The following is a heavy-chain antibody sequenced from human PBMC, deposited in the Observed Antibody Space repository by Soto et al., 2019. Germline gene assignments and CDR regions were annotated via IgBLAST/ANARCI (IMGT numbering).Heavy chain of an antibody. CDR2: IIPIFGTA. V-gene: IGHV1-69*13. CDR1: GGTFSSYA. Sequence: ASVKVSCKASGGTFSSYAIGWVRQAPGQGLEWMGGIIPIFGTANYAQKFQGRVTITADESTSTAYMELSSLRSEDTAVYYCARDGSYYYDSTRYYYYYGMDVWGQGTTVTVSS. CDR3: ARDGSYYYDSTRYYYYYGMDV. J-gene: IGHJ6*02. D-gene: IGHD3-22*01.